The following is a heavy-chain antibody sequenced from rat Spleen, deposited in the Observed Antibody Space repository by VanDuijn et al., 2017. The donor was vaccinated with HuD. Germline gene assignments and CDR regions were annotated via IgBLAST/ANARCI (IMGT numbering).Heavy chain of an antibody. J-gene: IGHJ2*01. CDR1: GFTYSNYV. D-gene: IGHD4-3*01. CDR2: ISYDGSST. V-gene: IGHV5-29*01. CDR3: VREEFGVRY. Sequence: EVQLVESGGGLVQPGRSLKLSCAASGFTYSNYVMAWVRQAPTKGLEWVATISYDGSSTYYRDSVKGRFTISRDNAKSTLYLQMTSLRSEDTAIYYCVREEFGVRYWGQGVMVTVSS.